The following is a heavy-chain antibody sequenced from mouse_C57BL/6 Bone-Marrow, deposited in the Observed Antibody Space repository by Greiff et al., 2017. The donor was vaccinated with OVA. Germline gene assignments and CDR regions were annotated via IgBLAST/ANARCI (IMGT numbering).Heavy chain of an antibody. Sequence: QVQLQQSGAELAKPGASVKLSCKASGYTFTSYWMHWVKQRPGQGLEWIGYINPSSGYTKYNQKFKDKAPLTADKSSSTAYMQLSSLTYEDSAVYYGARCGDPCDDWGKGTTLTVSS. CDR2: INPSSGYT. D-gene: IGHD3-3*01. V-gene: IGHV1-7*01. J-gene: IGHJ2*01. CDR3: ARCGDPCDD. CDR1: GYTFTSYW.